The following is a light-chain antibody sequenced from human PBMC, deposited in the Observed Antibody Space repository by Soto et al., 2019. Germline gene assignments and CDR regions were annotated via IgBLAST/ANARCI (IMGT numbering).Light chain of an antibody. CDR2: GAS. V-gene: IGKV3-15*01. CDR1: QSVDSN. CDR3: QHYDSWPFT. Sequence: EIVMTQSPATLSVSPGERDTLSCSASQSVDSNLAWYQQKPGQAPRLLIYGASTRATGIPARFSGSGSGTEFTLTISSLQSEDFAVYYCQHYDSWPFTFGPGTKVDIK. J-gene: IGKJ3*01.